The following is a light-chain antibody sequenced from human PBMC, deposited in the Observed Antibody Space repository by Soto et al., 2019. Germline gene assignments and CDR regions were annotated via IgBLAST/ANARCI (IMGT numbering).Light chain of an antibody. Sequence: EIVMTQSPATLSLSPGERATLSCRASQSLNRRYLAWYQQKPGQAPRLLIYDASRRATDIPDRFSGSGSGTDFTLTISSLEPEDFALYYCQHYGRSPITFGQGTRLEIK. V-gene: IGKV3-20*01. CDR1: QSLNRRY. CDR2: DAS. J-gene: IGKJ5*01. CDR3: QHYGRSPIT.